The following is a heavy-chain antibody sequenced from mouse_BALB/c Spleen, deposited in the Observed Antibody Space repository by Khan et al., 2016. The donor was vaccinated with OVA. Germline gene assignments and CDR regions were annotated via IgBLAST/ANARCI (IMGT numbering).Heavy chain of an antibody. D-gene: IGHD1-1*01. Sequence: EVELVESGPGLLKPSQSLSLTCTVTGYSITNDYACYLIQQFPGNKLELMAYISYSGSTTYTPSLRRLISITPNTSKNHFFLQFNSVTAEDKATSVYAGGRLLHQYPNYFEYWGQGTTLTVSS. CDR3: AGGRLLHQYPNYFEY. V-gene: IGHV3-2*02. J-gene: IGHJ2*01. CDR1: GYSITNDYA. CDR2: ISYSGST.